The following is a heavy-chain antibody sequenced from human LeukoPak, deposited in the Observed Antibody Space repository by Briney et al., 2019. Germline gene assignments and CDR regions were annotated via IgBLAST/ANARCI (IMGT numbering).Heavy chain of an antibody. CDR3: ATYCSSTSCGLVFDY. Sequence: ASVKVSCKVSGYTLTELSMHWVRQAPGKGLEWMGGFDPEDGETIYAQKFQGRVTMTEDTSTDTAYMELSRLRSEDTAVYYCATYCSSTSCGLVFDYWGQGTLVTVSS. V-gene: IGHV1-24*01. CDR1: GYTLTELS. CDR2: FDPEDGET. D-gene: IGHD2-2*01. J-gene: IGHJ4*02.